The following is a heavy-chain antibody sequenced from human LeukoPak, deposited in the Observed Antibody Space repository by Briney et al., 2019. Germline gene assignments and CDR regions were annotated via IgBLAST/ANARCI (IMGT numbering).Heavy chain of an antibody. CDR3: ATTYYDFWSGYRLNWYFDL. D-gene: IGHD3-3*01. V-gene: IGHV1-2*02. Sequence: ASVKVSCKASGYTFTGYYMHWVRQAPVQGLEWMGWINPNSGGTNYAQKFQGRVTMTRDTSISTAYMELSRLRSDDTAVYYCATTYYDFWSGYRLNWYFDLWGRGTLVTVPS. CDR2: INPNSGGT. J-gene: IGHJ2*01. CDR1: GYTFTGYY.